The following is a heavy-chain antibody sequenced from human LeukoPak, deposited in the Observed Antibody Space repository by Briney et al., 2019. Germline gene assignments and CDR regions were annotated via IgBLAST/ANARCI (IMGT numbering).Heavy chain of an antibody. D-gene: IGHD3-22*01. CDR2: IYISGSA. V-gene: IGHV4-4*07. Sequence: SETLSLTCTVSGDSISSYYWSWIRQPAGKGLEWIGRIYISGSANYNPSLKSRLTMSVDTSKNHFSLKLSSVTAADTAVHYCVGTPFNYHYDSSGYYYRDYWGQGTLVTVSS. CDR1: GDSISSYY. CDR3: VGTPFNYHYDSSGYYYRDY. J-gene: IGHJ4*02.